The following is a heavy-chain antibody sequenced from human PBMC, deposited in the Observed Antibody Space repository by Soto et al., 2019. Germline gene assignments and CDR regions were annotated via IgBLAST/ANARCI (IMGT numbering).Heavy chain of an antibody. V-gene: IGHV1-8*01. CDR1: GYTFTSYD. J-gene: IGHJ5*02. CDR3: ARAMVRAKNWFDP. CDR2: MNPNSGNT. D-gene: IGHD3-10*01. Sequence: SSVKVSCKASGYTFTSYDINWVRQATGQGLEWMGWMNPNSGNTGYAQKFQGRVTMTRNTSISTAYMELSSLRSEDTAVYYCARAMVRAKNWFDPWGQGTQVTVSS.